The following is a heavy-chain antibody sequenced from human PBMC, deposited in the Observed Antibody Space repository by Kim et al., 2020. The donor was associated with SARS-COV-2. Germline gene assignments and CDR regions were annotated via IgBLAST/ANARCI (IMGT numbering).Heavy chain of an antibody. J-gene: IGHJ6*02. V-gene: IGHV3-64D*06. Sequence: GGSLRLSCSASGFTLSSYAMHWVRQAPGKGLEYVSAISSNGGSTYYADSVKGRFTISRDNSKNTLYLQMSSLRAEDTAVYYCVKARHSSSWYVYYHYGMDVWGQGTTVTVSS. CDR2: ISSNGGST. D-gene: IGHD6-13*01. CDR1: GFTLSSYA. CDR3: VKARHSSSWYVYYHYGMDV.